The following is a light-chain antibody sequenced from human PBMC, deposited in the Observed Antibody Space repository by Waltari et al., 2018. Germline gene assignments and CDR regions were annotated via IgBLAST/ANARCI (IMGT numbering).Light chain of an antibody. CDR3: QQSYSTPRT. V-gene: IGKV1-39*01. J-gene: IGKJ1*01. CDR2: AAS. CDR1: QSISSY. Sequence: GDRVTITCRASQSISSYLNWYQQKPGKAPKLLIYAASSLQSGVPSRFSGSGSGTDFTLTISSLQPEDFATYYCQQSYSTPRTFGQGTKVEIK.